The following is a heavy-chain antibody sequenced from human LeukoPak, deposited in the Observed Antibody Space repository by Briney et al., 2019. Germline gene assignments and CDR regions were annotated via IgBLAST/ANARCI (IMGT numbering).Heavy chain of an antibody. CDR1: GFTFSSYE. Sequence: GGSLRLSCAASGFTFSSYEMNWVRQAPGKGLEWVSYISSSGSTIYYADSVKGRFTISRDNAKNSLYLQMNSLRAEGTAVYYCARGLDDYYGSGSYYNVGNWLDPWGQGTLVTVSS. D-gene: IGHD3-10*01. V-gene: IGHV3-48*03. CDR3: ARGLDDYYGSGSYYNVGNWLDP. J-gene: IGHJ5*02. CDR2: ISSSGSTI.